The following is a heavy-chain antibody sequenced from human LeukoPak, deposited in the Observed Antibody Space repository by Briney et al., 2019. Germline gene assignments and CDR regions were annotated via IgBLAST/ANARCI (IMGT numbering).Heavy chain of an antibody. CDR3: ARVDRIAARPYYYYYYCMDV. V-gene: IGHV1-2*02. J-gene: IGHJ6*03. Sequence: ASVKVSCKASGYTFTGYYMHWVRQAPGQGLEWMGWINPNSGGTNYAQKFQGRVTMTRDTSISTAYMELSRLRSDDTAVYYCARVDRIAARPYYYYYYCMDVWGKGTTVTVSS. CDR2: INPNSGGT. CDR1: GYTFTGYY. D-gene: IGHD6-6*01.